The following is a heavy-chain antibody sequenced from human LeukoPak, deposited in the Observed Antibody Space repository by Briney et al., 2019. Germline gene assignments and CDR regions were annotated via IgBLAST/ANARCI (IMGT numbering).Heavy chain of an antibody. Sequence: SETLSLTCTVSRGSISGSIRSYYWSWLRQPPGKGLEWIGYISSSGSVNDNPSLRSRVTISVDTSKNQFFLNPSSVSAADTAVYYCARIPLGYSGAYYFDYWGQGTLVTVSP. J-gene: IGHJ4*02. D-gene: IGHD5-12*01. CDR3: ARIPLGYSGAYYFDY. V-gene: IGHV4-4*09. CDR1: RGSISGSIRSYY. CDR2: ISSSGSV.